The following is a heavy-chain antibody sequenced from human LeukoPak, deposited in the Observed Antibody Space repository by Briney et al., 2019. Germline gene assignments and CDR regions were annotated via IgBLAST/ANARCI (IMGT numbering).Heavy chain of an antibody. J-gene: IGHJ5*02. Sequence: SETLSLTCTVSGGSISSGSYYWSWIRQPAGKGLEWIGRIYTSGSTYYNPSLKSRVTISVDTSKNQFSLKLSSVTAADTAVYYCARDSYLSRVRGVIIGGFDPWGQGTLVTVSS. CDR2: IYTSGST. V-gene: IGHV4-61*02. CDR1: GGSISSGSYY. D-gene: IGHD3-10*01. CDR3: ARDSYLSRVRGVIIGGFDP.